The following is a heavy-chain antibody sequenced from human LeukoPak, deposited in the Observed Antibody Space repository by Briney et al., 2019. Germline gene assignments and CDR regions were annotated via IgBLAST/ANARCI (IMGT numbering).Heavy chain of an antibody. CDR2: ISAHNGNT. Sequence: ASVKVSCKASGYTFTSYGISWVRQAPGQGLEWMGWISAHNGNTNYAQKLQGRVTMTTDTSTSTAYMELRSLRSDDTAVYYCARDYDYVWGSYRYDAFDIWGQGTMVTVSS. V-gene: IGHV1-18*01. CDR1: GYTFTSYG. CDR3: ARDYDYVWGSYRYDAFDI. J-gene: IGHJ3*02. D-gene: IGHD3-16*02.